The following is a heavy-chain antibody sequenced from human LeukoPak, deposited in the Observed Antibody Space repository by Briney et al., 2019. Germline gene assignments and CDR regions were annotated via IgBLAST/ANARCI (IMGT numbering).Heavy chain of an antibody. Sequence: KSSETLSLTCSVSGGSINNYYGTWIRQAPGKGLEWIGNVYYSGTTNYNPSLKSRVTISVDTSKNQFSLKLSSVTAADTAVYYCARYNTLPRVFTAVDFWGQGTLVTVSS. CDR3: ARYNTLPRVFTAVDF. CDR2: VYYSGTT. D-gene: IGHD2/OR15-2a*01. V-gene: IGHV4-59*01. CDR1: GGSINNYY. J-gene: IGHJ4*02.